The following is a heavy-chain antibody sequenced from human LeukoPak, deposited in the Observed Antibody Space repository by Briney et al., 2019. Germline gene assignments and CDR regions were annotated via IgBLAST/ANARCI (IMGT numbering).Heavy chain of an antibody. CDR3: ARVGEGAFDI. Sequence: SETLSLTCAVYGGSFSRYSWSWIRQPPGKGLEWIGEINHSGSTNYNPSLKGRVTISVDTSKNLFSLKLSSVTAADTAVYYCARVGEGAFDIWGQGTMVTVSS. CDR2: INHSGST. J-gene: IGHJ3*02. CDR1: GGSFSRYS. V-gene: IGHV4-34*01. D-gene: IGHD3-16*01.